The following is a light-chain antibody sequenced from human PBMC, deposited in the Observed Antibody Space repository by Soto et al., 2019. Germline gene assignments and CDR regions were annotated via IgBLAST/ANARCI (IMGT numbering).Light chain of an antibody. V-gene: IGLV3-27*01. CDR1: VLAKKY. J-gene: IGLJ3*02. CDR2: KDS. CDR3: YSAADNNPV. Sequence: SYELTQPSSVSVSPGQTARITCSGDVLAKKYARWFQQKPGQAPVLVIYKDSERPSGIPERFSGSSSGTTVTLTISGAQVEDEADYHCYSAADNNPVFGGGIKLTVL.